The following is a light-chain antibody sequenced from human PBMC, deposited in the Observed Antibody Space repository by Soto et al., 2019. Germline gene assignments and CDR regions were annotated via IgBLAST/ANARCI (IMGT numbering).Light chain of an antibody. V-gene: IGLV2-23*02. Sequence: QSALAQPASVSGSPGQSITISCTGTSSDVGSYNLVSWYQQHPGKAPKLMIYEVSKRPSGVSHRFSGSKSGNTASLTISGRQAEDEADYSCCSYGGRNAFVFGSGTKVTVL. CDR1: SSDVGSYNL. CDR2: EVS. CDR3: CSYGGRNAFV. J-gene: IGLJ1*01.